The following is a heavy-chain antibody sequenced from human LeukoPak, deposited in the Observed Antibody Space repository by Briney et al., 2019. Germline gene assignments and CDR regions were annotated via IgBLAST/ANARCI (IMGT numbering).Heavy chain of an antibody. J-gene: IGHJ6*03. D-gene: IGHD1-1*01. CDR1: GGSFSGYY. V-gene: IGHV4-34*01. CDR3: ARGRVSSSTWYSTYYYYFYMDV. Sequence: PSETLSLTCAVYGGSFSGYYWSWIRQPPGKRLEWIGEINHSGSTNYNPSLKSRVTISVDTSKNQFSLKLSSVTAADMAVYYCARGRVSSSTWYSTYYYYFYMDVWGKGTTVTVSS. CDR2: INHSGST.